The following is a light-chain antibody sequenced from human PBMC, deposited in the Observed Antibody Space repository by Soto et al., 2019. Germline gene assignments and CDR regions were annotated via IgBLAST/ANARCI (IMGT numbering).Light chain of an antibody. Sequence: DIQMTQSPSSLSASVGDRVTITCRASQTISSYLNWYQQKPGKAPNLLIYAASSLQSGVPSRFSGSGSGTEFTLTISSLQPEDFVTYYCQQSYSSQFTFGPGTKVDIK. J-gene: IGKJ3*01. CDR1: QTISSY. V-gene: IGKV1-39*01. CDR2: AAS. CDR3: QQSYSSQFT.